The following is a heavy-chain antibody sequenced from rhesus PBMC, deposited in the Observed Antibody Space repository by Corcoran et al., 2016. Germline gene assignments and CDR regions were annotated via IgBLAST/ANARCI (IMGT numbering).Heavy chain of an antibody. J-gene: IGHJ4*01. CDR1: GASISINW. V-gene: IGHV4-173*01. CDR3: ARGYSSSA. D-gene: IGHD6-43*01. Sequence: QLQLQESGPGLVKPSETLSLTCAVSGASISINWWIWIRQPPGKGLEWIGCISGSGGSTSYNPSLKSRVTISTDTSKNQLSLKLISVTAADTAVYYCARGYSSSAWGQGVLVTVSS. CDR2: ISGSGGST.